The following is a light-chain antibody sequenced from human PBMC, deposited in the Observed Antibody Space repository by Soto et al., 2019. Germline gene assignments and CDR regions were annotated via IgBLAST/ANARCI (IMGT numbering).Light chain of an antibody. CDR1: QSVSSN. Sequence: EIVLTQSPGTLSLSPGDRAPLSCRASQSVSSNYLAWYHQKPGQAPRLLLYGASSRATGVPARFSGSGSGTEFTLTINSLQSEDFALYYCQEYDNWPLWTFGQGTKVDIK. CDR3: QEYDNWPLWT. V-gene: IGKV3-15*01. CDR2: GAS. J-gene: IGKJ1*01.